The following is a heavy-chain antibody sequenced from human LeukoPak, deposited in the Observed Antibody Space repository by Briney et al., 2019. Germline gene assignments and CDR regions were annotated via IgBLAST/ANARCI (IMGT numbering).Heavy chain of an antibody. Sequence: PSETLYLTCTVSGGSISSYYWSWIRQPPGKGLEWIGYIYYSGSTNYNPSLKSRVTISVDTSKNQFSLKLSSVTAADTAVYYCARVDDSSGYYPYYFDYWGQGTLVTVSS. D-gene: IGHD3-22*01. CDR3: ARVDDSSGYYPYYFDY. V-gene: IGHV4-59*01. CDR1: GGSISSYY. CDR2: IYYSGST. J-gene: IGHJ4*02.